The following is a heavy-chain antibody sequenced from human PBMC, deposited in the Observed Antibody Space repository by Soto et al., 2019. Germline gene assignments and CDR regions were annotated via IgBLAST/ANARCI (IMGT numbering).Heavy chain of an antibody. V-gene: IGHV3-23*01. CDR2: ISESGTIT. J-gene: IGHJ4*02. Sequence: PGGSLRLSCAAFGFTFTSYAMTWVRQAPGKGLEWASAISESGTITYHADSVRGRFTISRDNSKNTVYLQMTSLRAGDTAVYFCAKGGRRRGSYPPLDYWGQGTLVTVSS. D-gene: IGHD1-26*01. CDR1: GFTFTSYA. CDR3: AKGGRRRGSYPPLDY.